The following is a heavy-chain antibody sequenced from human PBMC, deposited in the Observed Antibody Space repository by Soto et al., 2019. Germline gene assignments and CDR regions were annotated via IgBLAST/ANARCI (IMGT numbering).Heavy chain of an antibody. J-gene: IGHJ4*02. D-gene: IGHD5-18*01. V-gene: IGHV5-51*01. CDR1: GYSFTSYW. CDR2: IYPGDSDT. Sequence: PGESLKISCKGSGYSFTSYWIGWVRQMPGKGLEWMGIIYPGDSDTRYSPSFQGQVTISADKSISTAYLQWSSLKASDTAMYYCARQAWIHDQVDYFDYWGQGTLVTVSS. CDR3: ARQAWIHDQVDYFDY.